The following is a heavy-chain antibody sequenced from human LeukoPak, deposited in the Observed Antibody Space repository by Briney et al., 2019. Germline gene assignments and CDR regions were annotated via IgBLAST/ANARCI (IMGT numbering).Heavy chain of an antibody. V-gene: IGHV4-30-4*08. CDR1: GGSISSGDYY. D-gene: IGHD2/OR15-2a*01. CDR2: IYYSGST. CDR3: ARQIFINYYYYMDV. Sequence: SQTLSLTCTVSGGSISSGDYYWSWIRQPPGKGLERIGYIYYSGSTYYNPSLKSRVTISVDTSKNQFSLKLSSVTAADTAVYYCARQIFINYYYYMDVWGKGTTVTVSS. J-gene: IGHJ6*03.